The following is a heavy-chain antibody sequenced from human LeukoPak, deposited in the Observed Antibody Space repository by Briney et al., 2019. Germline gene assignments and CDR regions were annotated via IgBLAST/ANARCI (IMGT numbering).Heavy chain of an antibody. D-gene: IGHD6-6*01. V-gene: IGHV4-59*11. CDR3: AKEGGPARPGLDS. CDR2: IYYTGTT. CDR1: GASMSGHY. J-gene: IGHJ4*02. Sequence: SETLSLTCTVSGASMSGHYWTWVRQDPGTGLEWIGNIYYTGTTSYNPALVSRVTISLDTSNNQFSLKLTSVTAADAAVYYCAKEGGPARPGLDSWGQGTLVTVSS.